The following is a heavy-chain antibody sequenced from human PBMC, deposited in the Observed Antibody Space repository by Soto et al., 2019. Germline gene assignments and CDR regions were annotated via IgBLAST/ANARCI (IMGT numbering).Heavy chain of an antibody. CDR1: GGTFSSYA. J-gene: IGHJ4*02. CDR3: ARGKYYYYDSSGYYYPDY. CDR2: IIPIFGTA. V-gene: IGHV1-69*13. Sequence: SVKVSCKASGGTFSSYAIGWVRQAPGQGLEWMGGIIPIFGTANYAQKFQGRVTITADESTSTAYMELSSLRSEDTAVYYCARGKYYYYDSSGYYYPDYWGQGTLVTVSS. D-gene: IGHD3-22*01.